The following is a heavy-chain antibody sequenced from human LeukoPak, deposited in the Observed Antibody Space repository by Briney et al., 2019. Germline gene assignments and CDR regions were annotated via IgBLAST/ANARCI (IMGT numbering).Heavy chain of an antibody. CDR1: GYTFTSYA. V-gene: IGHV1-8*02. CDR2: MNPNSGNT. J-gene: IGHJ4*02. CDR3: ARGTFDSSGYYCAY. Sequence: ASVKVSCKASGYTFTSYAMHWVRQAPGQRLEWMGWMNPNSGNTGYAQKFQGRVTMTSNTSMSTAYMELTSLRSEDTAVYYCARGTFDSSGYYCAYWGQGTLVTVSS. D-gene: IGHD3-22*01.